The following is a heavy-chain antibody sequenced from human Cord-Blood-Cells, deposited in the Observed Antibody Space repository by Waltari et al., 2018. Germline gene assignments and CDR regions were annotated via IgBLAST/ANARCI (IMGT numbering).Heavy chain of an antibody. Sequence: QVQLQQWGAGLLKPSETLSLTCAVYGGSFSGYYWSWIRQPPGKGLEWIGEINHSGSTNYTPSLKSRVTISVDTSKNQFSLKLSSVTAADTAVYYCARSSYELGHNYYYYGMDVWGQGTTVTVSS. D-gene: IGHD1-26*01. CDR2: INHSGST. CDR1: GGSFSGYY. V-gene: IGHV4-34*01. CDR3: ARSSYELGHNYYYYGMDV. J-gene: IGHJ6*02.